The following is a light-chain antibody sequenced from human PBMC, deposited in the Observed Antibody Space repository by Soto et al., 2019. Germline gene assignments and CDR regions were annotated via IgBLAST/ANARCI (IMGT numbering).Light chain of an antibody. Sequence: QSALTQPPSASGSPGQSVTISCTGTSSDVGGYNYVSWYQQHPGKVPKLIVYEVNKRPPGVPDRFSGSKSGNTASLTVSGLQAEDEADYYCTSYAGGNNVFGTGTKLTVL. CDR1: SSDVGGYNY. CDR3: TSYAGGNNV. J-gene: IGLJ1*01. CDR2: EVN. V-gene: IGLV2-8*01.